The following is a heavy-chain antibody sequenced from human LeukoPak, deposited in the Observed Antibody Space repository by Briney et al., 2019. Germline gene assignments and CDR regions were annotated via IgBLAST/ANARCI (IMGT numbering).Heavy chain of an antibody. D-gene: IGHD2-2*01. Sequence: GGSLRLSCAASGFTFSNAWMSWVRQAPGKGLEWVGRIKSKTDGGTTDYAAPVKGRFTISRDDSKNTLYLQMNSLKTEDTAVYYCTTALTVPAAPYRDYWGQGTLVTVSS. J-gene: IGHJ4*02. CDR2: IKSKTDGGTT. CDR3: TTALTVPAAPYRDY. CDR1: GFTFSNAW. V-gene: IGHV3-15*01.